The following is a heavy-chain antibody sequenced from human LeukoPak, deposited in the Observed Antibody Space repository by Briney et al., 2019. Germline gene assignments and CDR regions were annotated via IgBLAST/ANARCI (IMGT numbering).Heavy chain of an antibody. D-gene: IGHD1-1*01. CDR1: GGSLSGYY. V-gene: IGHV4-34*01. J-gene: IGHJ6*03. Sequence: PSETLSLTCAVYGGSLSGYYWSWIRQPPGKGLEWIGEINHSGSTNYNPSLKSRVTISVDTSKNQFSLKLSSVTAADTAVYYCARGTTVPYYYYYYMDVWGKGTTVTVSS. CDR2: INHSGST. CDR3: ARGTTVPYYYYYYMDV.